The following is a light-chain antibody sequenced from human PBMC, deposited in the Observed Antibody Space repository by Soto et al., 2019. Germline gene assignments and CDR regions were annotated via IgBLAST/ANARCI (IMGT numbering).Light chain of an antibody. CDR3: CSFAGSSTFYV. Sequence: QSALTQPASVSGSPGQSITISCTGTSSDVGRYNLVSWYQQHPGKAPKLMIYEGSKRPSGVSTRFSGSKSGNTASLTISGLQAEDEADYYCCSFAGSSTFYVFGTATKLTVL. J-gene: IGLJ1*01. V-gene: IGLV2-23*01. CDR2: EGS. CDR1: SSDVGRYNL.